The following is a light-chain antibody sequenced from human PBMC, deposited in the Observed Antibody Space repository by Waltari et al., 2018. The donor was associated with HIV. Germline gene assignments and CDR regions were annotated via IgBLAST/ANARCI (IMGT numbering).Light chain of an antibody. CDR1: KLGNEY. CDR2: KDT. J-gene: IGLJ2*01. V-gene: IGLV3-1*01. Sequence: SYELTQPPSMSVSPGQTANITCSGDKLGNEYACWYQQKAGQSPVLVIFKDTRRPSGIPEWFSGSTSGNTATLTISGALPADEGDYYCQAWDNSVVVFGGGTRLTVL. CDR3: QAWDNSVVV.